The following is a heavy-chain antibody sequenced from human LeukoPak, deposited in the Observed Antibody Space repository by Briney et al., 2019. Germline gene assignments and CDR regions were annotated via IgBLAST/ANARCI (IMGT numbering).Heavy chain of an antibody. V-gene: IGHV3-74*01. D-gene: IGHD5/OR15-5a*01. CDR1: GFTFSTYW. CDR3: SRGSTMTGWNY. CDR2: INSDGSTT. J-gene: IGHJ4*02. Sequence: GESLTLSCAASGFTFSTYWMHWVRQAPGKGLVWVSRINSDGSTTNYADSVKGRFTISRDNAKNTLYLQMNSLGPEDTAVYYCSRGSTMTGWNYWGQGTVDPVSS.